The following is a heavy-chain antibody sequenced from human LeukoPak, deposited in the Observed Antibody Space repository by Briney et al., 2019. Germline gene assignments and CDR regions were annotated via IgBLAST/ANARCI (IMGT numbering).Heavy chain of an antibody. J-gene: IGHJ3*02. V-gene: IGHV4-38-2*02. CDR2: IYHSGST. Sequence: ETLSLTCTVSGYSISSGYHWGWIRRSPGKGLEWIGSIYHSGSTYYNPSLKSRVTISVDTSKNQFSLKLSSVTAADTAVYYCARDKGGYGDAFDIWGQGTMVTVSS. CDR3: ARDKGGYGDAFDI. CDR1: GYSISSGYH. D-gene: IGHD5-12*01.